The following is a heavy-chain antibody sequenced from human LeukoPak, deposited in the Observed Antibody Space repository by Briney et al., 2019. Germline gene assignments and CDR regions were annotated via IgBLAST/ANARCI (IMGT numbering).Heavy chain of an antibody. CDR3: ARGSRMSGLRGVNFDY. J-gene: IGHJ4*02. CDR1: GYTFTSSD. CDR2: MNPNSGNT. Sequence: ASVKVSCKASGYTFTSSDINWVRQATGQGLEWMGWMNPNSGNTGYAQKFQGRVTMTRNTSITTAYMELSSLRSEDTAVYYCARGSRMSGLRGVNFDYWGQGSLVTVSS. V-gene: IGHV1-8*01. D-gene: IGHD3-10*01.